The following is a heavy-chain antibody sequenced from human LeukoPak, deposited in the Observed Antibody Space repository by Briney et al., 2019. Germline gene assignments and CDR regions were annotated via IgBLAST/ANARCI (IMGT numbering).Heavy chain of an antibody. CDR3: ARDGWVGELLGSY. Sequence: PGGSLRLSCAASGFTFSSYAMHWVRQAPGKGLEWVAVISYDGSNKYYADSVKGRFSISRDNSKNTLYLQMSSLRAEDTAVYYCARDGWVGELLGSYWGQGTLVTVSS. V-gene: IGHV3-30-3*01. CDR2: ISYDGSNK. J-gene: IGHJ4*02. CDR1: GFTFSSYA. D-gene: IGHD3-10*01.